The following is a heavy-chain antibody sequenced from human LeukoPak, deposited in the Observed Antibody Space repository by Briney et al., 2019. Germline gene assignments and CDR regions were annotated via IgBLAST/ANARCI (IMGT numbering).Heavy chain of an antibody. D-gene: IGHD4-17*01. CDR1: GFTFSSYA. CDR2: ISYDGSNK. V-gene: IGHV3-30*14. J-gene: IGHJ3*02. Sequence: PGGSLRLSCAASGFTFSSYAMHWVRQAPGKGLEWVAVISYDGSNKYYADSVKGRFTISRDNSKNTLYLQMNSLRAEDTAVYCCARVYGDYTVDPQDAFDIWGQGTMVTVSS. CDR3: ARVYGDYTVDPQDAFDI.